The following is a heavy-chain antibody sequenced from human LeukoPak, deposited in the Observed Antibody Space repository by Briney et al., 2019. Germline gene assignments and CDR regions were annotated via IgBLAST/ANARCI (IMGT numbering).Heavy chain of an antibody. CDR3: ARDRGVTTGYPFFFDY. CDR1: GGSISSYC. CDR2: IHTSGST. D-gene: IGHD4-17*01. J-gene: IGHJ4*02. Sequence: PSETLSLTCTVSGGSISSYCWNWVRQPAGKGLEWIGRIHTSGSTKYNPSLKSRVTMSVDMSKNQISLNLTSVTAADTAVYFCARDRGVTTGYPFFFDYWGQGTLVTVSS. V-gene: IGHV4-4*07.